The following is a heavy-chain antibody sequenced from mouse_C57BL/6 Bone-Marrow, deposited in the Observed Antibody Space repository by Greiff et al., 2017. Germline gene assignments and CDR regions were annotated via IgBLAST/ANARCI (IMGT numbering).Heavy chain of an antibody. CDR2: ISYDGSN. V-gene: IGHV3-6*01. D-gene: IGHD3-2*02. CDR3: ARSSGYVDYFDY. Sequence: EVQLQESGPGLVKPSQSLSLTCSVTGYSITSGYYWNWIRQFPGNKLEWMGYISYDGSNNYNPSLKNRISITRDTSKNQFFLKLNSVTTEDTATYYCARSSGYVDYFDYWGQGTTLTVSS. J-gene: IGHJ2*01. CDR1: GYSITSGYY.